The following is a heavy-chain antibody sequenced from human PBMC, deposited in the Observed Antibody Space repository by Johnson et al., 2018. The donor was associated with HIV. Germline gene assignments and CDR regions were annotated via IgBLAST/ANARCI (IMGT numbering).Heavy chain of an antibody. J-gene: IGHJ3*02. CDR2: ISYDGSNK. CDR1: GFTFNSYG. V-gene: IGHV3-30*18. Sequence: QMQLVESGGGVVQPGRSLRLSCAASGFTFNSYGMHWVRQAPGKGLEWVAVISYDGSNKYYADSVKGRFTISRDNSKNTLYLQMNSLRAEDTAVYYCANNRERPATKDAFDIWGQGTMVTVSS. D-gene: IGHD6-25*01. CDR3: ANNRERPATKDAFDI.